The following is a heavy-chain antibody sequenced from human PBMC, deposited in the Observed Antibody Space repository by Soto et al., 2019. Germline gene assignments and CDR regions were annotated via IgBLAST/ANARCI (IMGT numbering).Heavy chain of an antibody. CDR3: ATLRITMIVVVQPFDY. V-gene: IGHV3-30-3*01. CDR2: ISYDGSNK. J-gene: IGHJ4*02. CDR1: GFTFSSCA. Sequence: GGSLRLSCAASGFTFSSCAMHWVRQAPGKGLEWVAVISYDGSNKYYADSVKGRFTISRDNSKNTLYLQMNSLRAEDTAVYYCATLRITMIVVVQPFDYWGQGTLVTVSS. D-gene: IGHD3-22*01.